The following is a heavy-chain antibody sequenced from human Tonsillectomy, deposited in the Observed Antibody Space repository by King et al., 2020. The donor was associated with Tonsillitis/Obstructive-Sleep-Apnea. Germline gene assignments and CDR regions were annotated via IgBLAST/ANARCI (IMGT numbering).Heavy chain of an antibody. CDR3: TTGRVTNPAC. CDR1: GFTFSNVW. J-gene: IGHJ4*02. CDR2: IKSETNGGTI. V-gene: IGHV3-15*01. Sequence: VQLVESGGGLVKPGGSLRLSCAASGFTFSNVWMSWVRQAPGKGLEWVGRIKSETNGGTIDYAAPVKGRFTISRDDLKNTLYLQMDSMKTEDTAVYYCTTGRVTNPACWGQGTLVTVSS. D-gene: IGHD2-2*01.